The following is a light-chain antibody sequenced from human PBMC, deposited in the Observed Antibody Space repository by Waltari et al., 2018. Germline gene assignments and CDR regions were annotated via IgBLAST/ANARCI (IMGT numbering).Light chain of an antibody. Sequence: QSALTQPRSVSGSPGQSVTISCTGTSSDVGGYNYVSWYQQNPGKAPKLVIYDVSKRPSGVHDRFSGSKSGHTASLSISGLQAEDDGDYSCCSYRGSFVFGTGTKVTVL. CDR1: SSDVGGYNY. CDR3: CSYRGSFV. CDR2: DVS. V-gene: IGLV2-11*01. J-gene: IGLJ1*01.